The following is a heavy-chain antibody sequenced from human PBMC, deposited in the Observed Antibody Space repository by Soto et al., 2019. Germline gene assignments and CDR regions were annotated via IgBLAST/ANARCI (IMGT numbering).Heavy chain of an antibody. CDR1: GGSFIGYY. CDR3: ARGAGSPVRGATFDY. J-gene: IGHJ4*02. D-gene: IGHD3-10*01. CDR2: INHSGST. Sequence: PSETLSLTCAVYGGSFIGYYWSWIRQPPGKGLEWIGEINHSGSTNYNPSLKSRVTISVDTSKNQFSLKLSSVTAADTAVYYCARGAGSPVRGATFDYWGQGTLVTVSS. V-gene: IGHV4-34*01.